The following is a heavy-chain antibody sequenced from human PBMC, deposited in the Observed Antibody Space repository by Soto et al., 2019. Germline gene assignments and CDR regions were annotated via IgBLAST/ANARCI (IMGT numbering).Heavy chain of an antibody. Sequence: QVQLVESGGGVVQPGRSLRLSCVASGFTISSYGMHWVRQAPGKGLEWVAVTSYDESNQYYADSVKGRFTIARDNSKNTLYLQMNSLRAEDTAVYFCAKDAEIQPYYYYYYYMAVWGKGTTVTVSS. CDR3: AKDAEIQPYYYYYYYMAV. CDR2: TSYDESNQ. D-gene: IGHD5-18*01. V-gene: IGHV3-30*18. J-gene: IGHJ6*03. CDR1: GFTISSYG.